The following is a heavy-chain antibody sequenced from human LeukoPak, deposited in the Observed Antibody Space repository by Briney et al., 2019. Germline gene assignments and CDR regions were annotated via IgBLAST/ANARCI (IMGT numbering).Heavy chain of an antibody. J-gene: IGHJ3*02. CDR3: GKDRYGSGSYSIRDTFDI. D-gene: IGHD3-10*01. Sequence: GGSLRLSCAASGFTFDNYAMHWVRQAPGKGLEWVSGISWNSGSIGYADSVKGRFTISRDNAKNFLYLQMNSLRAEDTALYYCGKDRYGSGSYSIRDTFDIWGQGTMVTVSS. CDR2: ISWNSGSI. CDR1: GFTFDNYA. V-gene: IGHV3-9*01.